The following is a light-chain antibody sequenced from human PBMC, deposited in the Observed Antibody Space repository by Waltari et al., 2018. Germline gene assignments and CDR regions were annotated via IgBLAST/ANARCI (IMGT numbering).Light chain of an antibody. Sequence: QSALTQPASVSGSPGQSITISCTGPSSDVGAYNYVSWYQQHPGKAPKLMIYDVSKRPSGVSNRFSGSKSGNTASLTISGLQAEDEADYYCSSYTSSSTLFGGGTKLTVL. J-gene: IGLJ2*01. CDR1: SSDVGAYNY. CDR2: DVS. V-gene: IGLV2-14*01. CDR3: SSYTSSSTL.